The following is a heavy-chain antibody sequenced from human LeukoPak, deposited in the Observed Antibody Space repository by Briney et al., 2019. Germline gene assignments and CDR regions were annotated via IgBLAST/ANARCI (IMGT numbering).Heavy chain of an antibody. CDR3: AKVQITMFRGVIITDWYFDL. J-gene: IGHJ2*01. CDR1: GFTFSNYA. CDR2: ISGSGGIT. V-gene: IGHV3-23*01. Sequence: GGSLRLSCAASGFTFSNYAMTWVRQAPGKGLEWVSTISGSGGITYYAGSVKGRFTISRDSSKNTLYLQMNSLRAEDTAVYYCAKVQITMFRGVIITDWYFDLWGRGTLVTVSS. D-gene: IGHD3-10*01.